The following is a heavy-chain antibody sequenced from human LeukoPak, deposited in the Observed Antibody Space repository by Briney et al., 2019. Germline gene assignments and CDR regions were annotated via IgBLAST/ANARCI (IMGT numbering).Heavy chain of an antibody. Sequence: GGSLRLSCAASGFTFSNYYMGWIRQAPGKGLEWVSYISRSGDSIHYADSVKGRFTISRDNAKNSLFLEMNSLRAEDTAVYYCARLSTVTNFDYWGQGTLVTVSS. CDR3: ARLSTVTNFDY. D-gene: IGHD4-17*01. J-gene: IGHJ4*02. CDR2: ISRSGDSI. CDR1: GFTFSNYY. V-gene: IGHV3-11*04.